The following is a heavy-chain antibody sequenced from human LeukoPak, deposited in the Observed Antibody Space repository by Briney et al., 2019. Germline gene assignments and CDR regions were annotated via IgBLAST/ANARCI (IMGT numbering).Heavy chain of an antibody. J-gene: IGHJ4*02. D-gene: IGHD5-18*01. CDR1: GFTFSSYA. V-gene: IGHV3-23*01. Sequence: GGSLRLSCAASGFTFSSYAMTWVRQAPGKGLEWVSAISDSGSGTYYADSVKGRFTISRDNSKNTLYLQMNTLRAEDTAVYYCAKDRGYSYGLFDYWGQGTLVTVSS. CDR3: AKDRGYSYGLFDY. CDR2: ISDSGSGT.